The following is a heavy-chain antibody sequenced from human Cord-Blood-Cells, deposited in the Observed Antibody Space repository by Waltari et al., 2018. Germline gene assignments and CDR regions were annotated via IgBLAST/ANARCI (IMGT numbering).Heavy chain of an antibody. CDR1: GGSFSGYY. D-gene: IGHD5-12*01. Sequence: QVQLQQWGAGLLKPSETLSLTCTVYGGSFSGYYWSWIRQPPGKGLEWIGEINHSGSTNTNPSLKSRVTISVDTSKNQFSLKLSSVTAADTAVYYCACRDGYNDAFDIWGQGTMVTVSS. CDR3: ACRDGYNDAFDI. V-gene: IGHV4-34*01. CDR2: INHSGST. J-gene: IGHJ3*02.